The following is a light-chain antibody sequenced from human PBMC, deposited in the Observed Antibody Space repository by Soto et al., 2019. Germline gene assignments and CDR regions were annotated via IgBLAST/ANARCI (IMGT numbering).Light chain of an antibody. J-gene: IGKJ1*01. CDR2: GAS. V-gene: IGKV3-20*01. Sequence: ESMVTQSPGTLSLSPGERATLSCRASQSVSSTYLAWYQQKPGQAPRLLFYGASSRATGIPDRFSGSGSGTDFTLTISRLEPEDFAVYYCQPYGSSQAFGQGTKVEIK. CDR3: QPYGSSQA. CDR1: QSVSSTY.